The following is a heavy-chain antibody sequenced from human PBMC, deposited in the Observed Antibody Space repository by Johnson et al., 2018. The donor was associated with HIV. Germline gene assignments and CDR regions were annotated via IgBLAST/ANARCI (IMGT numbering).Heavy chain of an antibody. CDR3: ARAAAARVSGHDAFDI. CDR2: LYSDGRT. Sequence: VQLVESGGGVVQPGTSLRLSCAASGLTVTDNYISWVRLAPGKGLEWVSLLYSDGRTFYADSVKGRFTISRDNSKNTVYLQMNSLRAEDTALYYCARAAAARVSGHDAFDIWGQGTMVTVSS. J-gene: IGHJ3*02. V-gene: IGHV3-66*01. CDR1: GLTVTDNY. D-gene: IGHD6-6*01.